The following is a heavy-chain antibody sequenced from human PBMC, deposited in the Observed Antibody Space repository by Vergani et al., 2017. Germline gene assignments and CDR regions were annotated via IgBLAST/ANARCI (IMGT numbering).Heavy chain of an antibody. D-gene: IGHD5-12*01. CDR2: INHSGST. Sequence: QVQLQQWGAGLLKPSETLSLTCAVYGGSFSGYYWSWIRQPPGKGLEWIGEINHSGSTNYNPSLKSRVTISVDTSKNQFSLKLSSVTAADTAVYYCANVLSGYDFSYMDVWGKGTTVTVSS. J-gene: IGHJ6*03. CDR3: ANVLSGYDFSYMDV. V-gene: IGHV4-34*01. CDR1: GGSFSGYY.